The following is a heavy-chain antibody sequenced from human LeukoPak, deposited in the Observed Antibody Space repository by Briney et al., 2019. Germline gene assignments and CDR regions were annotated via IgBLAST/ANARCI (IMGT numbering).Heavy chain of an antibody. J-gene: IGHJ4*02. CDR3: ARDGTYYYDSSGYGGDY. CDR1: GFTFSSYE. V-gene: IGHV3-48*03. CDR2: ISSSGSTI. D-gene: IGHD3-22*01. Sequence: GGSLRLSSAASGFTFSSYEMNWVRQAPGKGLEWVSYISSSGSTIYYADSVKGRFTISRDNAKNSLYLQMNSLRAEDTAVYYCARDGTYYYDSSGYGGDYWGQGTLVTVSS.